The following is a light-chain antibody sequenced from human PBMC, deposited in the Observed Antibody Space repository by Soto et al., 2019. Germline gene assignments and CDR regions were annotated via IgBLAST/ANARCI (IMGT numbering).Light chain of an antibody. CDR3: QQYNNWPTWT. J-gene: IGKJ1*01. CDR2: GAS. Sequence: ERVMTQSPATLSVSPGERATLSCRASQSVSSNLAWYQQKPGQAPRLLIYGASTSATGIPARFSGSGSGTEFTLSISSLQSEDFSVYYCQQYNNWPTWTFVQGSKVEIK. CDR1: QSVSSN. V-gene: IGKV3-15*01.